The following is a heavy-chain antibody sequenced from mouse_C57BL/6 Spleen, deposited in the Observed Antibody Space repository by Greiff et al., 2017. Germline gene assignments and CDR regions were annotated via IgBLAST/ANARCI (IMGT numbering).Heavy chain of an antibody. D-gene: IGHD2-1*01. CDR2: ISSGGDYI. J-gene: IGHJ4*01. Sequence: EVNVVESGEGLVKPGGSLKLSCAASGFTFSSYAMSWVRQTPEKRLEWVAYISSGGDYIYYADTVKGRFTISRDNARNTLYLQMSSLKSEDTAMYYCTRGPLYYGNVRYAMDYWGQGTSVTVSS. V-gene: IGHV5-9-1*02. CDR1: GFTFSSYA. CDR3: TRGPLYYGNVRYAMDY.